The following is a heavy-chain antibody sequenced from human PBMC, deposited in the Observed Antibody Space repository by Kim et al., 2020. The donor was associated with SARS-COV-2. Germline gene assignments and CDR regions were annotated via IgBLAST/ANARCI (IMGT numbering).Heavy chain of an antibody. CDR3: SKTRVPRYSGYDGYDY. CDR2: VWYDESDK. D-gene: IGHD5-12*01. J-gene: IGHJ4*01. V-gene: IGHV3-33*06. Sequence: GGSLRLSCAASGFTFSSYGMHWVRQAPGKGLEWVAVVWYDESDKYYADSVKGRFTISRDNSKNTLYLQMNSLRAEDTAVSFCSKTRVPRYSGYDGYDYWG. CDR1: GFTFSSYG.